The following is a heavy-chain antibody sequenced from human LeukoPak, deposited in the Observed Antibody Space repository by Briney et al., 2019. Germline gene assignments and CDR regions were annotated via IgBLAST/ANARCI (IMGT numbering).Heavy chain of an antibody. CDR2: INHSGST. J-gene: IGHJ4*02. D-gene: IGHD3-16*01. Sequence: SETLSLTCAVFGGSFSGYYWSWIRQPPGKGLEWIGEINHSGSTNYNPSLKSRVTISVDTSKNQFSLKLSSVTAADTAVYYCARGRGRTDYWGQGTLVTVSS. CDR3: ARGRGRTDY. V-gene: IGHV4-34*01. CDR1: GGSFSGYY.